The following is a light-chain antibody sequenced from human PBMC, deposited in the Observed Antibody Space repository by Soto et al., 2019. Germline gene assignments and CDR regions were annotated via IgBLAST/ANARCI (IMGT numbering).Light chain of an antibody. J-gene: IGKJ4*01. Sequence: DIVMTQSLATLSVSQGERATLSCRAGQSVSRYLAWYQQKPGQAPRLLIYDISTRATGIPTRFSGSGSGTEFTLTISCLQSEDFAVYYCQHYNDWPLTFGGGTKVDIK. CDR1: QSVSRY. CDR3: QHYNDWPLT. V-gene: IGKV3D-15*01. CDR2: DIS.